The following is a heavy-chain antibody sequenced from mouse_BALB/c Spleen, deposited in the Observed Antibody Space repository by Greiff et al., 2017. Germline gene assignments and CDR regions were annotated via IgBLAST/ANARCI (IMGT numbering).Heavy chain of an antibody. J-gene: IGHJ3*01. CDR2: IWGDGST. V-gene: IGHV2-6-7*01. D-gene: IGHD2-14*01. Sequence: QVQLQQSGPGLVAPSQSLSITCTVSGFSLTGYGVNWVRQPPGKGLEWLGMIWGDGSTDYNSALKSRLSISKDNSKSQVFLKMNSLQTDDTARYYCARAYRYDVVAWFAYWGQGTLVTVSA. CDR1: GFSLTGYG. CDR3: ARAYRYDVVAWFAY.